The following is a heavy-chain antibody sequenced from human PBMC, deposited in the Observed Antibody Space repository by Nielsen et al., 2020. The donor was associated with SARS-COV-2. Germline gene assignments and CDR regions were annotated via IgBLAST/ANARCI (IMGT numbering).Heavy chain of an antibody. CDR1: GFTFSSYA. CDR2: ISYDGSNK. V-gene: IGHV3-30-3*01. D-gene: IGHD5-24*01. J-gene: IGHJ4*02. CDR3: AKATQRWLQLGSY. Sequence: GESLKISCAASGFTFSSYAMHWVRQAPGKGLEWVAVISYDGSNKYYADSVKGRFTISRDNSKNTLYLQMNSLRAEDTAVYYCAKATQRWLQLGSYWGQGTLVTVSS.